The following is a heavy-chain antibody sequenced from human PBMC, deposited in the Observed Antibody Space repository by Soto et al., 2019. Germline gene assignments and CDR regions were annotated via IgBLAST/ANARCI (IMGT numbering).Heavy chain of an antibody. Sequence: SETLSLTCAVYGGSFSGYYWSWIRQHPGKGLEWIGYIYYSGSTYYNPSLKSRVTISVDTSENQFSLKLSSVTAADTAVYYCARQAGGPVAAPYNWFDPWGQGTLVTVSS. CDR3: ARQAGGPVAAPYNWFDP. CDR2: IYYSGST. J-gene: IGHJ5*02. CDR1: GGSFSGYY. V-gene: IGHV4-31*11. D-gene: IGHD2-15*01.